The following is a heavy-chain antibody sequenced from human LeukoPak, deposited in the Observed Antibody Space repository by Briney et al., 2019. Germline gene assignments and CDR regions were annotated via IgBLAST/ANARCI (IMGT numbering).Heavy chain of an antibody. CDR2: IYTSGST. V-gene: IGHV4-61*02. CDR3: ARVSSGPYYYYYMDV. CDR1: GGSISSSSYS. D-gene: IGHD3-22*01. J-gene: IGHJ6*03. Sequence: SQTLSLTATVSGGSISSSSYSRSWIRQPAGKGLEWIGRIYTSGSTNYNPSLKSRVTISVDTSKNQFSLKLSSVTAADTAVYYCARVSSGPYYYYYMDVWGKGTTVTVSS.